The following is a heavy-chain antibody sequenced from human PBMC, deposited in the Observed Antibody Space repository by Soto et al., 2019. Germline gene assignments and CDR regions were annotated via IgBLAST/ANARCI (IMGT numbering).Heavy chain of an antibody. CDR1: GGSISSGGYS. D-gene: IGHD2-2*01. J-gene: IGHJ5*02. CDR2: IYHSGST. V-gene: IGHV4-30-2*01. Sequence: PSETLSLTCAVSGGSISSGGYSWSWIRQPPGKGLEWIGYIYHSGSTYYNPFLKSRVTISVDRSKNQFSLKLSSVTAADTAVYYCARARYNIVVVPAADTGNWFDPWGQGTLVTVSS. CDR3: ARARYNIVVVPAADTGNWFDP.